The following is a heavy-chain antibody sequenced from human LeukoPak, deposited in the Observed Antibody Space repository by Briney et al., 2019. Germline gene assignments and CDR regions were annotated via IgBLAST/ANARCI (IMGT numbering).Heavy chain of an antibody. D-gene: IGHD3-22*01. CDR2: INAGNGNT. CDR3: ARGSESYYYDSSGYHLFDY. V-gene: IGHV1-3*01. Sequence: ASVKVSCKASGYTFTSYAMHWVRQAPGQRLEWMGWINAGNGNTKYSQKFQGRVTITRDTSASTAYMELSSLRSEDTAVYYCARGSESYYYDSSGYHLFDYWGQGTLVTVSS. CDR1: GYTFTSYA. J-gene: IGHJ4*02.